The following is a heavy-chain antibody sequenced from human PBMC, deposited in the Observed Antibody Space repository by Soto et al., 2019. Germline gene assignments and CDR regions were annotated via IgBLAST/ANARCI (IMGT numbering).Heavy chain of an antibody. D-gene: IGHD3-22*01. CDR3: ARIAYYYDSSGYLARAFDI. CDR2: IIPIFGTA. Sequence: SVKVSCKASGGTFSSYAISWVRQAPGQGLEWMGGIIPIFGTANYAQKFQGRVTITADKSTSTAYMELSSLRSEDTAVYYCARIAYYYDSSGYLARAFDIWGQGTMVTVSS. J-gene: IGHJ3*02. V-gene: IGHV1-69*06. CDR1: GGTFSSYA.